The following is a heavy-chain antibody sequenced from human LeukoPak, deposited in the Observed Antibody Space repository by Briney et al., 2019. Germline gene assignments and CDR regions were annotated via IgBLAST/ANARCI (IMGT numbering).Heavy chain of an antibody. CDR2: MNPNTGDT. D-gene: IGHD1-26*01. J-gene: IGHJ4*02. CDR3: TRGSLSGSSRDY. CDR1: GYTFTGYD. V-gene: IGHV1-8*01. Sequence: ASVRVSCKASGYTFTGYDINCVRQATGQGLEWMGWMNPNTGDTGYAQKFQGRVTMTRNSSIDTAYMELSGLRSEDTAVYYCTRGSLSGSSRDYWGQGTLLTVSS.